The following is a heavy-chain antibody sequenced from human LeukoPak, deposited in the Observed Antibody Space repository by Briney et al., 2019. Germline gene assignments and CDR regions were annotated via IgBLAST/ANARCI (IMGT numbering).Heavy chain of an antibody. J-gene: IGHJ4*02. CDR1: RGSISSYY. CDR2: IYYSGST. D-gene: IGHD1-26*01. Sequence: SETLSLTSTVSRGSISSYYWSWLLQPPSKGLSLFGYIYYSGSTNYSPSLKSRVTISVDTSKNQFSLKLSSVTAADTAVYYCASGSYFYYFDYWGQGTLVTVSS. V-gene: IGHV4-59*01. CDR3: ASGSYFYYFDY.